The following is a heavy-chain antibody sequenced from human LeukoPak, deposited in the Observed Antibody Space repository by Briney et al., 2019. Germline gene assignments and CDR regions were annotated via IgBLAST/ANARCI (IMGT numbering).Heavy chain of an antibody. V-gene: IGHV4-34*01. D-gene: IGHD3-9*01. Sequence: PSETLSLTCAVYGGSFSGYYWSWIRQPPGKGLEWIGSIYYSGGTYYNPSLKSRVTLSVDTSKNQFSLKLSSVTAADTAVYYCATGRSIRYFDYWGQGTLLTVSS. CDR1: GGSFSGYY. CDR2: IYYSGGT. J-gene: IGHJ4*02. CDR3: ATGRSIRYFDY.